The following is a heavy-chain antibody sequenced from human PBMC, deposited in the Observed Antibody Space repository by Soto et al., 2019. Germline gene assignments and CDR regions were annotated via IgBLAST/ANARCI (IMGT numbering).Heavy chain of an antibody. V-gene: IGHV4-4*02. J-gene: IGHJ3*02. CDR1: GGSISSSNW. CDR3: ARISRPVGFLAHDAFDI. CDR2: IYHSGST. D-gene: IGHD2-2*01. Sequence: QVQLQESGPGLVKPSGTLSLTCAVSGGSISSSNWWSWVRQPPGKGLEWIGEIYHSGSTNYNPSLTSRVTISVDKSKNQFSLKLSSVTAADTAVYYCARISRPVGFLAHDAFDIWGQGTMVTVSS.